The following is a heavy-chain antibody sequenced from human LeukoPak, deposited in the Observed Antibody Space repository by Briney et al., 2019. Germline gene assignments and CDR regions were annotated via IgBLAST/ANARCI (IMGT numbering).Heavy chain of an antibody. Sequence: PSETLSLTCAVHGESFSGYYWSWIRQTPGKGLEWIGEINHSGSTNYNPSLKSRVTISVDTSKNQFSLKLSSVTAADTAVYYCARGEWLRSWFGYWGQGTLVTVSS. CDR1: GESFSGYY. V-gene: IGHV4-34*01. CDR3: ARGEWLRSWFGY. J-gene: IGHJ4*02. D-gene: IGHD5-12*01. CDR2: INHSGST.